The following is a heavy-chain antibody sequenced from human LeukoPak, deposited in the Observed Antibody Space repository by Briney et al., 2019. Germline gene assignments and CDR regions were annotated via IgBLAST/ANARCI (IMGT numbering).Heavy chain of an antibody. Sequence: SETLSLTCAVYGGSFSGYYWSWIRQPPGKGLEWIGEINHSGSTNYNPSLKSRVTISVDTSKNQFSLKLSSVTAADTAVYYCARRSYSYGGDYWGQGTLVTVSS. CDR3: ARRSYSYGGDY. CDR1: GGSFSGYY. J-gene: IGHJ4*02. D-gene: IGHD5-18*01. CDR2: INHSGST. V-gene: IGHV4-34*01.